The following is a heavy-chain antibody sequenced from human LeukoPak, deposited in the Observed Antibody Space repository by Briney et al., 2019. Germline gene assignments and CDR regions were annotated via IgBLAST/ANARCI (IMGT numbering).Heavy chain of an antibody. CDR1: GGSISSSSYY. CDR3: AREMAAAGSYSLDAFDI. J-gene: IGHJ3*02. Sequence: SETLSLTCTVSGGSISSSSYYWGWICQPPGKGLEWIGSIYYSGSTCYNPSLESRVTISVDTSKNQFSLKLSSVTAADTAVYYCAREMAAAGSYSLDAFDIWGQGTMVTVSS. D-gene: IGHD1-26*01. CDR2: IYYSGST. V-gene: IGHV4-39*07.